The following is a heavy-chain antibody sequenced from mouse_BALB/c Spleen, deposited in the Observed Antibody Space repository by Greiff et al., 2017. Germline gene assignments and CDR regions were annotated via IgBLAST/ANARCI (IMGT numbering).Heavy chain of an antibody. V-gene: IGHV5-17*02. CDR1: GFTFSSFG. D-gene: IGHD1-1*02. J-gene: IGHJ2*01. CDR2: ISSGSSTI. CDR3: ARGDYRDY. Sequence: EVKVEESGGGLVQPGGSRKLSCAASGFTFSSFGMHWVRQAPEKGLEWVAYISSGSSTIYYADTVKGRFTISRDNPKNTRFLQMTSLRSEDTAMYYCARGDYRDYWGQGTTLTVSS.